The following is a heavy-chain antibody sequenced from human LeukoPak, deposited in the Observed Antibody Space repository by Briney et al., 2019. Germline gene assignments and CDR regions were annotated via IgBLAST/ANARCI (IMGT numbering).Heavy chain of an antibody. D-gene: IGHD3-10*01. J-gene: IGHJ4*01. V-gene: IGHV3-23*01. CDR2: ISRSGANT. CDR3: AKDQYGSGMTAFGH. CDR1: GFTFSSHA. Sequence: PGGSLGLPCAASGFTFSSHAMTWVRQAPGKGLEWVSGISRSGANTYYPDSVRGRFTISRDNSKNTLSLQMKSLRVEDTAVYYCAKDQYGSGMTAFGHWGQESWSPSLQ.